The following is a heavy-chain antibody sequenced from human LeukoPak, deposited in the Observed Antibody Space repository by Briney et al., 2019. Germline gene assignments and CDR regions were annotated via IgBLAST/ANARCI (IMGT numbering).Heavy chain of an antibody. CDR1: GYTFTSYG. J-gene: IGHJ3*02. Sequence: ASVKVSCKASGYTFTSYGISWVRQAPGKGLEWMGWISAYNGNTNYAQKLQGRVTMTTDTSTSTAYMELRSLRSDDTAVYYCASAVTIIDDAFDIWGQGTMVTVSS. D-gene: IGHD4-17*01. CDR2: ISAYNGNT. V-gene: IGHV1-18*01. CDR3: ASAVTIIDDAFDI.